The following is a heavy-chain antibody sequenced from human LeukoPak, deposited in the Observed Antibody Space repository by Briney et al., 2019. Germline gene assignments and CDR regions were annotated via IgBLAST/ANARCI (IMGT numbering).Heavy chain of an antibody. CDR1: GATVWSSF. CDR2: LHSDGGT. V-gene: IGHV3-66*01. Sequence: PGGSLRLSCSESGATVWSSFRSWIRQTPGKGLEWVAILHSDGGTDYADSVRGRFTISRDNSKDIVYLQMNSLRVEDTALYYCARDRSGTYLDFWGRGTLVTVSS. J-gene: IGHJ4*02. D-gene: IGHD1-26*01. CDR3: ARDRSGTYLDF.